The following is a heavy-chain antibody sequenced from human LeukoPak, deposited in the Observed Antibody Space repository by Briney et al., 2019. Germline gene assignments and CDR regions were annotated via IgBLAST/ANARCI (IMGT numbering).Heavy chain of an antibody. Sequence: PGGSLRLSCPASGFTFSSYAMSWVGQAPGKGLKWVSAISNNGGYTYYADSVQGRFTISRDNSKSTLCLQMNSLRAEDTAVYYCAKQLGYCSDGSCYFPYWGQGPLVTVSS. CDR1: GFTFSSYA. J-gene: IGHJ4*02. CDR2: ISNNGGYT. V-gene: IGHV3-23*01. D-gene: IGHD2-15*01. CDR3: AKQLGYCSDGSCYFPY.